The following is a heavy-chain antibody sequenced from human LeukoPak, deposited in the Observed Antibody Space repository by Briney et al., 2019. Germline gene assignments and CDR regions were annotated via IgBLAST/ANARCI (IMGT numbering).Heavy chain of an antibody. CDR3: ASKAAEFFFDY. V-gene: IGHV3-30*02. Sequence: GGSLRLSCAASRFSFNYYGMHWVRQAPGKGLEWVAFIEYDGSNKNYADSVKGRFTISRDKSKNTPYLQMNSLRAEDTAVYYCASKAAEFFFDYWGQGTLVSVSS. CDR1: RFSFNYYG. D-gene: IGHD6-25*01. CDR2: IEYDGSNK. J-gene: IGHJ4*02.